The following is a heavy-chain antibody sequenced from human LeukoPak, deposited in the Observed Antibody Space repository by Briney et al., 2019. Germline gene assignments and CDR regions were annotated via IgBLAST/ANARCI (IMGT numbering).Heavy chain of an antibody. J-gene: IGHJ3*02. V-gene: IGHV4-59*01. D-gene: IGHD3-10*01. CDR2: GHYSGNT. Sequence: SETLSLTCTVSGASISSYYWNWIRQSPGKGLEWIGFGHYSGNTYYNPSHKSRVTISIDTSKNQVSLRLTSVTAADSAVYYCAREPGVLAAFDIWGQGTMVTVSS. CDR1: GASISSYY. CDR3: AREPGVLAAFDI.